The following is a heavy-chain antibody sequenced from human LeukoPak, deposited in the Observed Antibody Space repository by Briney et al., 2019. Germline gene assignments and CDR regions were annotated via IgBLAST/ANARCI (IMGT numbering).Heavy chain of an antibody. CDR3: ARELRAYYGSGSYYADY. CDR2: ISAYNGNT. Sequence: ASVKVSCKASGYTFTSYGISWVRQAPGQGLEWMGWISAYNGNTNYAQKLQGRVTITADKSTSTAYMELSSLRSEDTAVYYCARELRAYYGSGSYYADYWGQGTLVTVSS. J-gene: IGHJ4*02. CDR1: GYTFTSYG. V-gene: IGHV1-18*01. D-gene: IGHD3-10*01.